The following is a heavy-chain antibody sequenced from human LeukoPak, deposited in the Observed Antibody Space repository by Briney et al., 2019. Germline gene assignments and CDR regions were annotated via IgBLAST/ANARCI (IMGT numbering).Heavy chain of an antibody. CDR3: ARGYSSGWYYFDY. CDR2: ISYDGSTK. V-gene: IGHV3-30-3*01. J-gene: IGHJ4*02. CDR1: GFTFSSYA. D-gene: IGHD6-19*01. Sequence: GGSLRLSCAASGFTFSSYAMHWVRKAPGKGLEWVAVISYDGSTKYYADSVKGRFTISRDNSNNTLYLQMNSLRAEDTAVYYCARGYSSGWYYFDYWGQGTLVTVSS.